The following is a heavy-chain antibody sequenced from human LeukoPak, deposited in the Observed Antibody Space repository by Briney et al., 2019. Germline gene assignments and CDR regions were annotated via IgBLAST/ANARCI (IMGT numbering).Heavy chain of an antibody. CDR2: IKQDGSEK. J-gene: IGHJ6*03. V-gene: IGHV3-7*01. CDR3: AREGWIKGYYYYMDV. D-gene: IGHD5-12*01. Sequence: PGGSLRLSCAASGFTFSSYWMSRVRQAPGKGLEWAANIKQDGSEKYYVDSVKGRFTISRDNAKNSLYLQMNSLRAEDTAVYYCAREGWIKGYYYYMDVWGKGTTVTVSS. CDR1: GFTFSSYW.